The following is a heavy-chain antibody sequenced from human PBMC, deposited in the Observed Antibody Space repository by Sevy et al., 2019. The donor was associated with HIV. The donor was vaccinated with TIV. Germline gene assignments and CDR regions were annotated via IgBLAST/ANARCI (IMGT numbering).Heavy chain of an antibody. D-gene: IGHD4-17*01. V-gene: IGHV4-59*03. Sequence: SETLSLTCTVSGGPMRTFYWSWLRQPPGKGLEWIGYVHYSGSTNYNPSFKSRVTISIDMSKNQFSLKLTSVTAADTAVYYCAKGFYGAFDPWGQGTLVTVSS. CDR1: GGPMRTFY. J-gene: IGHJ5*02. CDR2: VHYSGST. CDR3: AKGFYGAFDP.